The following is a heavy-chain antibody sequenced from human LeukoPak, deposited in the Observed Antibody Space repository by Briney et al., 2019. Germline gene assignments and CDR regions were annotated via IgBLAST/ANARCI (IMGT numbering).Heavy chain of an antibody. CDR2: IYSGGST. CDR3: AKDDLTAAEFYYYYYGVDV. CDR1: GFTVSSNY. Sequence: GGSLRLSCAASGFTVSSNYMSWVRQAPGKGLEWVSVIYSGGSTYYADSVKGRFTISRDNSKNTLYLQMNSLRAEDTAVYYCAKDDLTAAEFYYYYYGVDVRGQGTTVTVSS. V-gene: IGHV3-66*01. D-gene: IGHD3-10*01. J-gene: IGHJ6*02.